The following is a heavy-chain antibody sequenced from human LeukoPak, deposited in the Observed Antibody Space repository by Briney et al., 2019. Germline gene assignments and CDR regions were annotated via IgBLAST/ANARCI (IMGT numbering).Heavy chain of an antibody. CDR2: IYHSGST. Sequence: KSSQTVSLTCAVSGGSISSGGYSWSWIRQPPGKGLEWIGYIYHSGSTYYNPSLKSRVTITVDRSKNQFSLKLSSVTAADTAVYYCAREGRAFDIWGQGTMVTVSS. CDR1: GGSISSGGYS. V-gene: IGHV4-30-2*01. CDR3: AREGRAFDI. J-gene: IGHJ3*02.